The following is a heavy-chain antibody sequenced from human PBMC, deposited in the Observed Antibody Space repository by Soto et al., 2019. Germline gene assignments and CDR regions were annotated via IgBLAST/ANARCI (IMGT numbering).Heavy chain of an antibody. CDR3: ARNKWETGDFDY. CDR1: GYTFTTYD. D-gene: IGHD1-26*01. J-gene: IGHJ4*02. V-gene: IGHV1-8*01. Sequence: QVQLVQSGAEVRKPGASVKVSCKASGYTFTTYDINWMRQATGQGLEWVGWMKPNSGTTGYAQKFQGRASMTRDTSMNTAYMELSSLTYEDTAVYYCARNKWETGDFDYWGQGTLVTVSS. CDR2: MKPNSGTT.